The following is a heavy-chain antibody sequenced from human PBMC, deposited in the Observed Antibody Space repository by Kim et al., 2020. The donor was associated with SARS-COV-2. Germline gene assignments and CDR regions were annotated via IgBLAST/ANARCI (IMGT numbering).Heavy chain of an antibody. V-gene: IGHV4-34*01. CDR2: INHSGST. CDR1: GGSFSGYY. D-gene: IGHD6-13*01. Sequence: SETLSLTCAVYGGSFSGYYWSWIRQPPGKGLEWIGEINHSGSTNYNPSLKSRVTISVDTSKNQFSLKLSSVTAADTAVYYCATVHSSSWYGYYYGLDVWG. J-gene: IGHJ6*01. CDR3: ATVHSSSWYGYYYGLDV.